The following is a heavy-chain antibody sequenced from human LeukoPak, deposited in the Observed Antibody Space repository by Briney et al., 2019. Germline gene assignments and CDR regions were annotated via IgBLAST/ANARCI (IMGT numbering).Heavy chain of an antibody. J-gene: IGHJ4*02. D-gene: IGHD3-10*01. V-gene: IGHV1-2*02. CDR3: ARVPPPSYYGSGSYYFDY. CDR2: INPNSGGT. Sequence: ASVKVSCKASGYTFTSYYMHWVRQAPGQGLEWMGWINPNSGGTNYAQKFQGRVTMTRDMSISTAYMELSRLRSDDTAVYYCARVPPPSYYGSGSYYFDYWGQGTLVTVSS. CDR1: GYTFTSYY.